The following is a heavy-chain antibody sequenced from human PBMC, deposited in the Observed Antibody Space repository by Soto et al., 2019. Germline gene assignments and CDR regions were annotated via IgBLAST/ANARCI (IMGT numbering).Heavy chain of an antibody. Sequence: EVQLVESGGGLVKPGGSLRLSCAASGFTFSSYSMNWVRQAPGEGLEWVSSISSSSDYIYYADSVKGRFTISRDNAKNSLYLQMNSLRAEDTAVYYCARRQNSVSFDYWGQGTLVTVSS. CDR3: ARRQNSVSFDY. J-gene: IGHJ4*02. V-gene: IGHV3-21*01. CDR2: ISSSSDYI. D-gene: IGHD6-13*01. CDR1: GFTFSSYS.